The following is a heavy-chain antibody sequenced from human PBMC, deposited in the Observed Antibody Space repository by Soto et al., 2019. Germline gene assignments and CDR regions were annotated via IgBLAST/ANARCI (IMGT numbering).Heavy chain of an antibody. CDR2: INGGNGNT. J-gene: IGHJ6*02. V-gene: IGHV1-3*01. D-gene: IGHD1-1*01. CDR1: GYSFTTYA. Sequence: ASVKVSCKASGYSFTTYAMHWVRQAPGQRLEWMAWINGGNGNTKYSQKFQDRVTITRDTSANTAYMELSSLRSEDSAVYYCARGKGMEENYYYHGMDVWGQGTTVTVSS. CDR3: ARGKGMEENYYYHGMDV.